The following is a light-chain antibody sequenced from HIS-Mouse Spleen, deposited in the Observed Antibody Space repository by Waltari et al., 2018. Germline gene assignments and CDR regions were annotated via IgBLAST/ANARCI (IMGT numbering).Light chain of an antibody. CDR1: QSISSW. V-gene: IGKV1-5*03. Sequence: DIQMTQSPSTLSASVGDSVTITCRASQSISSWLAWYQQKPGKAPKLLIYKAPSLESGVPSRFSGSGSGTEFTLTISSLQPDDFATYYCQQYNSYSRTFGQGTKVEIK. J-gene: IGKJ1*01. CDR2: KAP. CDR3: QQYNSYSRT.